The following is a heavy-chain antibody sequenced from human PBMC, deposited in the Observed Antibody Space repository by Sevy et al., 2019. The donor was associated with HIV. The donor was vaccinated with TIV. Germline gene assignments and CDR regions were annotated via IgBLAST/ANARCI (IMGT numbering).Heavy chain of an antibody. CDR2: INGDGSST. CDR1: GFTFSSYW. CDR3: ARDLEFYDYGDYGPAFMPDY. J-gene: IGHJ4*02. V-gene: IGHV3-74*01. D-gene: IGHD4-17*01. Sequence: GGSLRLSCAASGFTFSSYWMHWVRQAPGKGLVWVSRINGDGSSTTYADSVKGRFTISRDNAKNTLHLQMNSLRAEDTAVYYCARDLEFYDYGDYGPAFMPDYWGQGTLVTVSS.